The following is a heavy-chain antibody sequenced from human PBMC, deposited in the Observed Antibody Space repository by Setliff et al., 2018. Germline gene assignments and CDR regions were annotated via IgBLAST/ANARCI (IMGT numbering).Heavy chain of an antibody. Sequence: SETLSLTCAVYGGSFSGYYWSWIRQPPGEGLEWIGEINHSGSTNYNPSLKSRVTISVDTSKNQFSLKLTSVTAADTAVYYCARVPPKDSGSFYWDAFDIWGQGTMFTVSS. D-gene: IGHD1-26*01. CDR1: GGSFSGYY. CDR3: ARVPPKDSGSFYWDAFDI. V-gene: IGHV4-34*01. J-gene: IGHJ3*02. CDR2: INHSGST.